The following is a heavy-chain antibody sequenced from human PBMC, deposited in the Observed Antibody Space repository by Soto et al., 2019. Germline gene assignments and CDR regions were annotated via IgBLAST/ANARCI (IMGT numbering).Heavy chain of an antibody. D-gene: IGHD1-20*01. CDR1: GFSLTTPGRC. CDR3: ARSIRGPRRFNGMDV. Sequence: SGPTLVNPTETLTLTCTFSGFSLTTPGRCVSWIRQSPGKALEWLALIERDDDDKYYSTSLKTRLTISKDTRKNQGVLTMANMEPADTATYYCARSIRGPRRFNGMDVWGQGTTVTVSS. J-gene: IGHJ6*02. CDR2: IERDDDDK. V-gene: IGHV2-70*13.